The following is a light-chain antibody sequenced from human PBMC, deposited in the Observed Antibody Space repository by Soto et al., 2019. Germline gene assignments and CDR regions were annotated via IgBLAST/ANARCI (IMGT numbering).Light chain of an antibody. Sequence: QSALTQPASVSGSPGQSITISCTGTSSDVGSYGLVSWYQQHPGKAPKLIIHEDTKRPSGVSNRFSGSKSGNTASLTISGLQAEDEADYHCFSYGGYHSWEFGGGTQLTVL. V-gene: IGLV2-23*01. CDR1: SSDVGSYGL. CDR3: FSYGGYHSWE. CDR2: EDT. J-gene: IGLJ2*01.